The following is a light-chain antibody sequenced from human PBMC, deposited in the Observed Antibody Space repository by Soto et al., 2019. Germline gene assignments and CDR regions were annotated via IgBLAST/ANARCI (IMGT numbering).Light chain of an antibody. Sequence: QSALTQPPSASGSPGQSVTISCTGTSSDVGPYKYVSCYQQHPGKAPKLIIYAVNQRPSGVPDRFSGSKSGNTASLTVSGLQAEDEADYYCSSYASGNIYVFGTGTKVTVL. CDR2: AVN. V-gene: IGLV2-8*01. CDR1: SSDVGPYKY. CDR3: SSYASGNIYV. J-gene: IGLJ1*01.